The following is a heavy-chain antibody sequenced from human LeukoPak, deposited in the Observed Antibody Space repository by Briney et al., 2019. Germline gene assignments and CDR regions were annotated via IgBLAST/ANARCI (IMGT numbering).Heavy chain of an antibody. CDR2: IDNSDTTI. D-gene: IGHD6-13*01. CDR1: GFTFNDYY. Sequence: GGSLRLSCAASGFTFNDYYMSWIRQAPGKGLEWVSYIDNSDTTIYYAHSVKGRFTISRDNANNSLYLQMNSLRAEDTAVYYCARRKHSSGWSPNEYYFDYWGQGTLVTVSS. J-gene: IGHJ4*02. CDR3: ARRKHSSGWSPNEYYFDY. V-gene: IGHV3-11*01.